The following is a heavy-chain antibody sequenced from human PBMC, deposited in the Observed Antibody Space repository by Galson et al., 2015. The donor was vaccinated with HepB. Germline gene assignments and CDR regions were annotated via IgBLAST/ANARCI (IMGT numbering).Heavy chain of an antibody. V-gene: IGHV3-23*01. J-gene: IGHJ4*02. Sequence: SLRLSCAASGFTFRNYAMYWVRQAPGKGLEWVSTISASGDGTWYADSVKGRLTISRDNSRNTLSLQMNNLRAEHTAVYYCATSVIPSGRWGRGTLVTVPS. CDR2: ISASGDGT. CDR3: ATSVIPSGR. CDR1: GFTFRNYA. D-gene: IGHD2-21*01.